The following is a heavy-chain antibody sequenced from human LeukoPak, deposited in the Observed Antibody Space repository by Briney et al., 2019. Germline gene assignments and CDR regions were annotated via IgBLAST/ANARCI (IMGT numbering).Heavy chain of an antibody. CDR1: GGSISSSNW. CDR2: VYHSGST. V-gene: IGHV4-4*02. D-gene: IGHD3-3*01. J-gene: IGHJ5*02. Sequence: PSGTLSLTCAVSGGSISSSNWWSWVRQPPGKGLEWIGEVYHSGSTNYNPSLKSRVTISVDKSKNQFSLKLSSVTAADTAVYYCARVNFGVVINGNWFDPWGQGTLVTVSS. CDR3: ARVNFGVVINGNWFDP.